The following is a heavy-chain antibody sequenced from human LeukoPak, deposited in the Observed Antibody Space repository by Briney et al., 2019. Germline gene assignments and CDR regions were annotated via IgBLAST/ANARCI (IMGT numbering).Heavy chain of an antibody. CDR1: EFTFSSYA. D-gene: IGHD2-15*01. J-gene: IGHJ4*02. V-gene: IGHV3-23*01. Sequence: GGSLRLSCAASEFTFSSYAMSWVRQAPGKGLEWVSAISGSGGSTYYGDSVKGRFTISRDNSKNTLDLQMNSLRAEDTAIYCCAKEPSCSGGSCYYFDYWGQGTLVTVSS. CDR3: AKEPSCSGGSCYYFDY. CDR2: ISGSGGST.